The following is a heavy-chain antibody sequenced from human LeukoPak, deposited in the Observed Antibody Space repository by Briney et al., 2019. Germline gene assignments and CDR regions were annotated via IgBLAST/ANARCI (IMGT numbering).Heavy chain of an antibody. CDR1: NESFTYYY. Sequence: KPSETLSLTCAVRNESFTYYYWSWIRQPPGRGLEWVGEIDQSGTTTYNPSLKSRVTISVDTSKNQFSLKLSSVTAADTAVYYCARGIYSSSWYDYFDYWGQGTLVTVSS. CDR2: IDQSGTT. J-gene: IGHJ4*02. V-gene: IGHV4-34*01. CDR3: ARGIYSSSWYDYFDY. D-gene: IGHD6-13*01.